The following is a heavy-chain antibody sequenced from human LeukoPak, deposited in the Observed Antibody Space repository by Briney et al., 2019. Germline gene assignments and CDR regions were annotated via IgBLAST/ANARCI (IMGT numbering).Heavy chain of an antibody. CDR1: GGSFSGYY. CDR3: AREYSSGWYSGINWFDP. Sequence: SETLSLTCAVYGGSFSGYYWSWIRQPPGKGLEWIGEINHSGSTNYNPSLKSRVTISVDTSKDQFSLKLSSVTAADTAVYYCAREYSSGWYSGINWFDPWGQGTLVTVSS. J-gene: IGHJ5*02. V-gene: IGHV4-34*01. CDR2: INHSGST. D-gene: IGHD6-19*01.